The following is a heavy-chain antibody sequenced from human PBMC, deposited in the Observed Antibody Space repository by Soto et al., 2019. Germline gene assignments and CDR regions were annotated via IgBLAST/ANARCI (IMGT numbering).Heavy chain of an antibody. Sequence: ASVKVSCKASGYTLTGYYLHWVRQAPGQGPEWMGIINPSGGITNDAQKFQDRVTMTSDTSTSTVYMELSSLRSEDTAVYYCARGISTTRYYYYYGMDVWGQGTTVTVSS. CDR2: INPSGGIT. V-gene: IGHV1-46*01. CDR1: GYTLTGYY. J-gene: IGHJ6*02. CDR3: ARGISTTRYYYYYGMDV. D-gene: IGHD2-2*01.